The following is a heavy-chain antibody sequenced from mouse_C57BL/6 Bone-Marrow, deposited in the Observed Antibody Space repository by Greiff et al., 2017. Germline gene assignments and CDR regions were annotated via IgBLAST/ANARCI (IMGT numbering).Heavy chain of an antibody. CDR2: ISSGSSTI. D-gene: IGHD1-1*01. CDR1: GFTFSDYG. J-gene: IGHJ1*03. CDR3: ARPEITTVVGRYFDV. Sequence: EVKLVESGGGLVKPGGSLKLSCAASGFTFSDYGMHWVRQAPEKGLEWVAYISSGSSTIYYADTVKGRFTISRVNAKNTLCLQMTSRRSEDTAMYYCARPEITTVVGRYFDVWGTGTTVTVSS. V-gene: IGHV5-17*01.